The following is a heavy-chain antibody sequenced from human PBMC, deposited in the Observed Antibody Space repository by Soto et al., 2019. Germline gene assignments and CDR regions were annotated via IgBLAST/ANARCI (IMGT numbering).Heavy chain of an antibody. J-gene: IGHJ4*02. D-gene: IGHD2-8*01. CDR1: GVSLTSTGVG. Sequence: QITLKESGPTLMKPTQTLTLTCTLSGVSLTSTGVGVDWIRQPPGKALEWLALIYWDDDIRYSPSLKNRLTITKDISKNQVVLTLTNMDPVDTATYYWAQRRGGPPNVWGQGSLVTVSS. V-gene: IGHV2-5*02. CDR3: AQRRGGPPNV. CDR2: IYWDDDI.